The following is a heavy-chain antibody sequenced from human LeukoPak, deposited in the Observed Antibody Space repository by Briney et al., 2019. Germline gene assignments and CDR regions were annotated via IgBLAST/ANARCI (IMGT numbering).Heavy chain of an antibody. CDR3: AGSFGELLDY. J-gene: IGHJ4*02. CDR1: GFTFSSYG. Sequence: GRSLRLSCAASGFTFSSYGMHWVRQAPGKGLEWVAVLWYDGSNKYYADSVKGRFTISRDNSKNTLYLQMNSLRAEDTAVYYCAGSFGELLDYWGQGTLVTVSS. V-gene: IGHV3-33*01. CDR2: LWYDGSNK. D-gene: IGHD3-10*01.